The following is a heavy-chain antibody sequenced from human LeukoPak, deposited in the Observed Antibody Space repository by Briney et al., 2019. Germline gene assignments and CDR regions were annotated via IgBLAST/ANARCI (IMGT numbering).Heavy chain of an antibody. CDR1: GYTFTSYA. V-gene: IGHV1-3*01. Sequence: RASVKVSCKASGYTFTSYAMHWLRQAPGQRPEWMGWMNAGNGNTKYSQKFQGRITLIRDTSAATAYMEVSSLRHDDLAVYYCARGRGTSGSNRDFYYYYYMDVWGKGATVTVSS. CDR3: ARGRGTSGSNRDFYYYYYMDV. J-gene: IGHJ6*03. CDR2: MNAGNGNT. D-gene: IGHD2-15*01.